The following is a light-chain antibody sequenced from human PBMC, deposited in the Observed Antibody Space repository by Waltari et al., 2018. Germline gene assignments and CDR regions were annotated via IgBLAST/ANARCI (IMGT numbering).Light chain of an antibody. J-gene: IGKJ1*01. CDR3: QHYVRLPAT. CDR2: GAS. V-gene: IGKV3-20*01. CDR1: QSVSRS. Sequence: IVLTQSPGTLSLSPGESATLSCRASQSVSRSLAWYQQKPGQAPKLLIYGASTRATGIPDRVTGSGSETDFSLTISSVEPEDFAIYFCQHYVRLPATFGQGTKVEIK.